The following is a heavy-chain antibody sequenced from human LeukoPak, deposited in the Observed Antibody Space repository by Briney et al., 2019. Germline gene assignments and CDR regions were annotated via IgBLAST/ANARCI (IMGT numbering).Heavy chain of an antibody. CDR3: ARDLQLERAFDI. Sequence: GGSLRLSCAASGFTFSSYSMNWVRQAPGKGLEWASSISSSSSYIYYADSVKGRFTISRDNAKNSLYLQMNSLRAEDTAVYYCARDLQLERAFDIWGQGTMVTVSS. CDR2: ISSSSSYI. CDR1: GFTFSSYS. J-gene: IGHJ3*02. D-gene: IGHD1-1*01. V-gene: IGHV3-21*01.